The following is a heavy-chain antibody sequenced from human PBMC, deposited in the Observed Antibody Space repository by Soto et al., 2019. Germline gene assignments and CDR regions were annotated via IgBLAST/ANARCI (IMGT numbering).Heavy chain of an antibody. CDR2: INAGNGNT. CDR3: XXXXXXPXGPGDY. Sequence: QVQLVQSGAEVKKPGASVKVSCKASGYTFTSYAMHWVRQAPGQRLEWMGWINAGNGNTKYSQKFQGRVTITRDTSASTGDMELSSLRSEDTAVYXCXXXXXXPXGPGDYWGQGTLVTVSS. V-gene: IGHV1-3*01. J-gene: IGHJ4*02. CDR1: GYTFTSYA.